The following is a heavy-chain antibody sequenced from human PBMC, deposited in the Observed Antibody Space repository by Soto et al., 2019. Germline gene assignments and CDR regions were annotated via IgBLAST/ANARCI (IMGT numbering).Heavy chain of an antibody. CDR2: ISGSAGGT. V-gene: IGHV3-23*01. CDR3: AKDLQGGDFWSGYFSRDAFDF. D-gene: IGHD3-3*01. J-gene: IGHJ3*01. CDR1: GFTFGHYA. Sequence: EVQLLESGGGLVQPGGSLRLSCAASGFTFGHYAMTWVRQAPGKGLEWVSTISGSAGGTYYADSVKGRFTISRDNSKSTLYLQMNSLRDEDTAIYYCAKDLQGGDFWSGYFSRDAFDFWGQGATVSVSS.